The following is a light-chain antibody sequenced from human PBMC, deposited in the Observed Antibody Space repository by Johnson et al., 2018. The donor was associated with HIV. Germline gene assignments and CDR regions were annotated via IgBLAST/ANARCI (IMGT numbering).Light chain of an antibody. CDR3: GTWDSSLSEV. V-gene: IGLV1-51*01. Sequence: HSVLTQPPSVSAAPGQTVTISCSGSSSNIGNNYVSWYQQLPGTAPKLLIYDNNKRPSGIPDRFSGSKSGTSATLGITGLQTGDEADYYCGTWDSSLSEVFGTLTKVTGL. CDR2: DNN. CDR1: SSNIGNNY. J-gene: IGLJ1*01.